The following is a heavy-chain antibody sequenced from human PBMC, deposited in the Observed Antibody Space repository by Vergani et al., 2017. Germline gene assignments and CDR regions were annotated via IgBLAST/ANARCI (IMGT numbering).Heavy chain of an antibody. V-gene: IGHV1-46*01. CDR3: ARDRNFWSGYYSRHAFEI. D-gene: IGHD3-3*01. CDR1: GYTFTSYY. Sequence: QVQLVQSGAEVKKPGASVTVSCKASGYTFTSYYMHWVRQAPGQGLEWMGIINPSGGSTSYAQKFQGRVTMTRDTSTSTVYMELSSLRSEDTAVYYCARDRNFWSGYYSRHAFEIWGQGTMVTVSS. J-gene: IGHJ3*02. CDR2: INPSGGST.